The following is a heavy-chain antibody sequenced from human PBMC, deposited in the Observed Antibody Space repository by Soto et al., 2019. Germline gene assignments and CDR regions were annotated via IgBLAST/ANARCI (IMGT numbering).Heavy chain of an antibody. Sequence: QVQLVESGGGVVQPGRSLRLSCAASGFTFSSYGMHWVRQAPGKGLEWVAVIWYDGSNKYYADSVKGRFTISRDNSKNTLYLQMNSLRAEDTAVYYCAREGGYCSGGSCYAYTYFYYWGQGTLVTVSS. V-gene: IGHV3-33*01. CDR1: GFTFSSYG. D-gene: IGHD2-15*01. CDR2: IWYDGSNK. CDR3: AREGGYCSGGSCYAYTYFYY. J-gene: IGHJ4*02.